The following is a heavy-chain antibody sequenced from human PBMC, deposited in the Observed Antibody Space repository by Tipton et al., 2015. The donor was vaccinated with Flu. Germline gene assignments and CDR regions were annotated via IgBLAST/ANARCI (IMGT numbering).Heavy chain of an antibody. Sequence: TLSLTCSVSGDSVASDYYWGWIRQPPEKGLEWIGNAQRFGTTYYNPSLRSRVTISIDRSKNQFSLSLTSVTAADTAVYYCARDQGFGGGISYDYYALGVWGQGTTVTVSS. V-gene: IGHV4-38-2*02. J-gene: IGHJ6*02. CDR2: AQRFGTT. CDR1: GDSVASDYY. D-gene: IGHD3-10*01. CDR3: ARDQGFGGGISYDYYALGV.